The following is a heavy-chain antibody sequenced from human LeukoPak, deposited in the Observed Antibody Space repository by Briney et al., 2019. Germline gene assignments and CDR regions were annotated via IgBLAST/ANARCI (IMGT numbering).Heavy chain of an antibody. CDR3: AREDSSSWSPRPEYFQH. Sequence: GGSLRLSCAASGFTFSTAWMGWVRQAPGKGLEWVSSISSSSSYIYYADSVKGRFTISRDNAKNSLYLQMNSLRAEDTAVYYCAREDSSSWSPRPEYFQHWGQGTLVTVSS. CDR2: ISSSSSYI. CDR1: GFTFSTAW. V-gene: IGHV3-21*01. D-gene: IGHD6-13*01. J-gene: IGHJ1*01.